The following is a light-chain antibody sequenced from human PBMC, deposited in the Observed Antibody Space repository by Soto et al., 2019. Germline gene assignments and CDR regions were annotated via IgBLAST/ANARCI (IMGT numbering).Light chain of an antibody. CDR2: DDN. CDR1: SSNIGNNF. J-gene: IGLJ2*01. CDR3: ATWDSSLISGV. V-gene: IGLV1-51*01. Sequence: QYVLTQPPSVSAAPRQKVTISCSGSSSNIGNNFVSWYQHLPGTAPKLLIYDDNKRPSGIPDRFSGTKSGTSATLDITGLQTGDEAHYYCATWDSSLISGVFGGGTQLTVL.